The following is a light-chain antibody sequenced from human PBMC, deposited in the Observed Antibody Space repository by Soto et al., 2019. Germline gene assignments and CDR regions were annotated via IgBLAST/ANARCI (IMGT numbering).Light chain of an antibody. Sequence: QSALTQPASVSESPGQSITISCTGTTSDVGFYNFVSWYQHHPGKAPKLMIYDVSNRPSGVSDRFSGSKSGNTASLTISGLQAEDEADYYCTSYTTSDTYVFGTGTKLTVL. CDR1: TSDVGFYNF. J-gene: IGLJ1*01. V-gene: IGLV2-14*03. CDR3: TSYTTSDTYV. CDR2: DVS.